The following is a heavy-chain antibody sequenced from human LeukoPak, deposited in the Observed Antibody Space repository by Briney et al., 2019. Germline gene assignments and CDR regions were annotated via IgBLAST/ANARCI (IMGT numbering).Heavy chain of an antibody. CDR3: ARGVAGVYFYYYMDV. Sequence: ASVKVSCKATGYTFTGYYMQWVRQAPGQGLEWMGWINSNNSDTNYAQKFQGRVTMTRDTSISTAYMELSGLRSDDTAVYYCARGVAGVYFYYYMDVWGKGTTVTVSS. CDR2: INSNNSDT. D-gene: IGHD1-14*01. CDR1: GYTFTGYY. V-gene: IGHV1-2*02. J-gene: IGHJ6*03.